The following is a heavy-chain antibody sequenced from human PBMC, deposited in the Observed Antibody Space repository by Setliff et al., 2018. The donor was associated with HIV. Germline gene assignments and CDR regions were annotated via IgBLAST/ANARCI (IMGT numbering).Heavy chain of an antibody. CDR3: AKGAGFYGDYTFDH. J-gene: IGHJ4*02. Sequence: PSETLSLTCTASGPSINIHYWSWIRQSPGKAFEWIGYIYSTGSTNYNPSLQSRVTISMVASRNQFSLKVTSVTAADTAVYYCAKGAGFYGDYTFDHWGQGRQVTVS. CDR1: GPSINIHY. CDR2: IYSTGST. D-gene: IGHD4-17*01. V-gene: IGHV4-59*11.